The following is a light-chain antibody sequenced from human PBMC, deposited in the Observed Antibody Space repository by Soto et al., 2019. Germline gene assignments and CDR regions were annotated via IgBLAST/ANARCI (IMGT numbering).Light chain of an antibody. CDR3: QQSYSIPYT. V-gene: IGKV1-39*01. CDR1: QSISSY. CDR2: AAS. Sequence: DFQMTQSPSSLSASVGDRVTITCRASQSISSYLNWYQQKPGTAPKLLISAASSLQSGVPSRFSGSGSGTDFTLTISSLQPEDFATYYCQQSYSIPYTFGQGTKLEIK. J-gene: IGKJ2*01.